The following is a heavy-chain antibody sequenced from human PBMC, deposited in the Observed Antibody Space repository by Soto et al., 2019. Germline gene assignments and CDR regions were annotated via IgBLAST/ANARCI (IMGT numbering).Heavy chain of an antibody. V-gene: IGHV4-34*01. Sequence: QVQLQQWGAGLLKPSETLSLTCAVYGGSFSGYYWSWIRQPPGKGLEWIGEINHSGSTNYNPSLESRVTISVDTSKNQFSLKLSSVTAADTAVYYCARARGYCSSTSCYDEDRYFDYWGQGTLVTVSS. CDR2: INHSGST. CDR3: ARARGYCSSTSCYDEDRYFDY. CDR1: GGSFSGYY. J-gene: IGHJ4*02. D-gene: IGHD2-2*01.